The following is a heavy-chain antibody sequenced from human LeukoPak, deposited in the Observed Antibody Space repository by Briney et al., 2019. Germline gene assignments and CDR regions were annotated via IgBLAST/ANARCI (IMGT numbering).Heavy chain of an antibody. CDR3: ARVHSRDSSGYYWDWFDP. J-gene: IGHJ5*02. CDR1: GGSISSYY. D-gene: IGHD3-22*01. CDR2: IYYSGST. V-gene: IGHV4-59*01. Sequence: SETLSLTCTVSGGSISSYYWSWIRQPPGKGLEWIGYIYYSGSTNYNPSLKSRVTISVDTSKNQFSLKLSSVTAADTAVYYCARVHSRDSSGYYWDWFDPWGQGTLVTVSS.